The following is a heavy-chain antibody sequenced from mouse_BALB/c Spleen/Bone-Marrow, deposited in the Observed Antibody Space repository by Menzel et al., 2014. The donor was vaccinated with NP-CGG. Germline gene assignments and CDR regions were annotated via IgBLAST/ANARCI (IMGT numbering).Heavy chain of an antibody. J-gene: IGHJ2*01. CDR3: ARGLGRWFDY. CDR2: IWAGGST. V-gene: IGHV2-9*02. CDR1: GFSLTNYG. Sequence: VKVEESGPGLVAPSQTLSITCTVSGFSLTNYGVHWVRQLPGSGLEWLGVIWAGGSTNYNSALMSRLSISKDNSKSKVFLKMNSLQTDDTAMYYCARGLGRWFDYWGQGTIFTGSS. D-gene: IGHD1-1*01.